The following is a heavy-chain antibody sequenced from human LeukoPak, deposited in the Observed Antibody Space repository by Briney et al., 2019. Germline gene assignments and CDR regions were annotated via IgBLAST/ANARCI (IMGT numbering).Heavy chain of an antibody. CDR1: GFTFSSYA. V-gene: IGHV3-30*04. J-gene: IGHJ4*02. CDR2: ISYDGSNK. D-gene: IGHD3-9*01. CDR3: AKRRGIFWPGGFDY. Sequence: GGSLRLSCAASGFTFSSYAMHWVRQAPGKGLEWVAVISYDGSNKYYADSVKGRFTISRDNSKNTLYLQRNSLRAEDTAVYYCAKRRGIFWPGGFDYWGQGTLVTVSS.